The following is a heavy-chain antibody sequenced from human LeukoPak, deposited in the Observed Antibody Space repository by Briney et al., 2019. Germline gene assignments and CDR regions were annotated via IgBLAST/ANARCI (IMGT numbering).Heavy chain of an antibody. D-gene: IGHD1-26*01. CDR1: GFTFSSYA. J-gene: IGHJ5*02. CDR2: ISYDGSTK. Sequence: GGSLRLSCAASGFTFSSYAMHWVRQAPGKGLEWVALISYDGSTKYYADSVKGRFTISRDDSKNTLYLQMNSLRGEDTAVYYCARGDSGSYSWFGPWGQGTLVTVSS. V-gene: IGHV3-30-3*01. CDR3: ARGDSGSYSWFGP.